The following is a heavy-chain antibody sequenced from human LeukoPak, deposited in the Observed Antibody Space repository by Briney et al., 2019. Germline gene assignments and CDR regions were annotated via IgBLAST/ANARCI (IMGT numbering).Heavy chain of an antibody. Sequence: PSETLSVTCTVSRGSVSSTTYYWGWIRQPPGGGLQWTANVYFTGATYSNPSLKRRVTMSVDTSKNQFSLTLTSVTAADTAVYYCARLRKGRYFDCIFDYWGQGTLATVSS. CDR1: RGSVSSTTYY. CDR3: ARLRKGRYFDCIFDY. CDR2: VYFTGAT. J-gene: IGHJ4*02. D-gene: IGHD3-9*01. V-gene: IGHV4-39*01.